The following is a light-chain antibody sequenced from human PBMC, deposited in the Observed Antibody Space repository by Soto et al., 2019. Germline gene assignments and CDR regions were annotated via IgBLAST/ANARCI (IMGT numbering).Light chain of an antibody. V-gene: IGLV3-1*01. CDR1: KLGDKY. CDR2: QDS. J-gene: IGLJ1*01. CDR3: QAWDSSTARYV. Sequence: SYEVTQPPSVSVSPGQTASITCSGDKLGDKYACWYQQKPGQSPVLVIYQDSKRPSGIPERFSGSNSGNTATLTISGTQAMDEADYYCQAWDSSTARYVFGTGTQLTVL.